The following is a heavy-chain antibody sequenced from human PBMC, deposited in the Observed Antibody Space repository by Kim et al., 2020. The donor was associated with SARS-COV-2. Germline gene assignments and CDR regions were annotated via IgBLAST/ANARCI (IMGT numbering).Heavy chain of an antibody. CDR3: ARGIGGVTGWFDP. Sequence: GGSLRLSCAASGFTFSSYGMHWVRQAPGKGLEWVAVIWYDGSNKYYADSVKGRFTISRDNSKNTLYLQMNSLRAEDTAVYYCARGIGGVTGWFDPWGQGTLVTVSS. V-gene: IGHV3-33*01. CDR1: GFTFSSYG. D-gene: IGHD2-21*02. J-gene: IGHJ5*02. CDR2: IWYDGSNK.